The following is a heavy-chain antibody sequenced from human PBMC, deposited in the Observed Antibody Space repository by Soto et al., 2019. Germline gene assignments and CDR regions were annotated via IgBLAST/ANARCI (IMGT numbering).Heavy chain of an antibody. CDR1: GFTFDDYA. J-gene: IGHJ3*02. CDR3: AKDKVSYYYDSSGYSDAFDI. D-gene: IGHD3-22*01. Sequence: GGSLRLSCAASGFTFDDYAMHWVRQAPGKGLEWVSGISWNSGSIGYADSVKGRFTISRDNAKNSLYLQMNSLRAEDTALYYCAKDKVSYYYDSSGYSDAFDIWGQGTMVTVAS. CDR2: ISWNSGSI. V-gene: IGHV3-9*01.